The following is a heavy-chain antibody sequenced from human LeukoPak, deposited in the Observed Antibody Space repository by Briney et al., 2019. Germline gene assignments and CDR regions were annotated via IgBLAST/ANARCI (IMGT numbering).Heavy chain of an antibody. Sequence: SVKVSCKASGYTFTGYYMHWVRQAPGQGLEWMGRIIPILGIANYAQKFQGRVTITADKSTSTAYMELSSLRSEDTAVYYCARVGRGLAVSPGISSPPFDPWGQGTLVTVSS. D-gene: IGHD6-19*01. V-gene: IGHV1-69*04. CDR1: GYTFTGYY. J-gene: IGHJ5*02. CDR3: ARVGRGLAVSPGISSPPFDP. CDR2: IIPILGIA.